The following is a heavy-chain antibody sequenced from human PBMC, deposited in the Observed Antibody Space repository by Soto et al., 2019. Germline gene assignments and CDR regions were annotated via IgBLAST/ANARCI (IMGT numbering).Heavy chain of an antibody. V-gene: IGHV3-33*01. Sequence: QVQLVESGGGVVQPGTSLRLSCAASGFSFSDYGMHWVRQAPGKGLEWVAVIWFDGSNKYYAESVKGRFTISRDNSKNTVDLQMDRLRADDTAVYYCARRRSTVTTAWFYHAMDVWGQGTTFTGSS. CDR2: IWFDGSNK. D-gene: IGHD4-17*01. CDR3: ARRRSTVTTAWFYHAMDV. CDR1: GFSFSDYG. J-gene: IGHJ6*02.